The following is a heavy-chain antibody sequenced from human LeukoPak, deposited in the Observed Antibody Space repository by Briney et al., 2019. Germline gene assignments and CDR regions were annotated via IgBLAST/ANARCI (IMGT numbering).Heavy chain of an antibody. CDR1: GGSISSYY. V-gene: IGHV4-59*08. J-gene: IGHJ6*03. Sequence: SETLSLTCTVSGGSISSYYWSWIRQSPGKGLEWIGHLYHNGGTNYNPSLKSRVTMSLDASKNQFSLRVNSVTAADSAVYYCARNGTRSVSDFYYYMDVWGKGTTVTVSS. CDR2: LYHNGGT. D-gene: IGHD3-10*01. CDR3: ARNGTRSVSDFYYYMDV.